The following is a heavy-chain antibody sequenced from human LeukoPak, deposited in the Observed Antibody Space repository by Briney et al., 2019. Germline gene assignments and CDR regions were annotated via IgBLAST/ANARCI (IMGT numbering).Heavy chain of an antibody. Sequence: PGGSLRLSCAASGFTFSKYWMHWVRQVPGKGLVWVSRISPDGSTTGHADSVKGRFTASRDNARNTLYLQINSLRAEDSAVYYCTRDRTTITLFELWGQGTLVTVSS. CDR3: TRDRTTITLFEL. D-gene: IGHD4-11*01. V-gene: IGHV3-74*01. J-gene: IGHJ4*02. CDR2: ISPDGSTT. CDR1: GFTFSKYW.